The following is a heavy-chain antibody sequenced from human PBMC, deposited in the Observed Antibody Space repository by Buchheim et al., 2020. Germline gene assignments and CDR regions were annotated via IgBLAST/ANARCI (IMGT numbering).Heavy chain of an antibody. CDR2: IYYSGST. Sequence: QVQLQESGPGLVKPSQTLSLTCTVSGGPISSGDYYWSWIRQPPGKGLEWIGYIYYSGSTYYNPSLKSRVTISVDTSKNQFSLKLSSVTAADTAVYYCAREGRVNYYDSSGYQGFYYYGMDVWGQGTT. V-gene: IGHV4-30-4*01. CDR1: GGPISSGDYY. J-gene: IGHJ6*02. CDR3: AREGRVNYYDSSGYQGFYYYGMDV. D-gene: IGHD3-22*01.